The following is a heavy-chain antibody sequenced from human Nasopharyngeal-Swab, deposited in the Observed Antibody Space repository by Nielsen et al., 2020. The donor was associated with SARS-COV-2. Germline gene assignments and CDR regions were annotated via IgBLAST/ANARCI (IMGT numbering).Heavy chain of an antibody. Sequence: LKISCAASGFVFSGSATHWVRQASGKGLEWVGRIGDKDHNYATTYGAAVKGRFTISRDDSKNTAFLQMDSLKTEDTALYYCTTDYYFDYWGQGTLVTVSS. CDR1: GFVFSGSA. CDR3: TTDYYFDY. J-gene: IGHJ4*02. CDR2: IGDKDHNYAT. V-gene: IGHV3-73*01.